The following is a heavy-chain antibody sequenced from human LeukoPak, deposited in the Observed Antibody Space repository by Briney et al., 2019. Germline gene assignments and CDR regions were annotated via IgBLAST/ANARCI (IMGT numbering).Heavy chain of an antibody. Sequence: SETLSLTCSVSGGSISSYYWSWIRQPAGKGLEWIGRIYTRGSTNYNPSLKSRVTMSVDPSKNQFSLKLSSVTAADTAVYYCARVGGYYDPARFDPWGQGTLVTVSS. CDR3: ARVGGYYDPARFDP. V-gene: IGHV4-4*07. CDR1: GGSISSYY. CDR2: IYTRGST. J-gene: IGHJ5*02. D-gene: IGHD3-22*01.